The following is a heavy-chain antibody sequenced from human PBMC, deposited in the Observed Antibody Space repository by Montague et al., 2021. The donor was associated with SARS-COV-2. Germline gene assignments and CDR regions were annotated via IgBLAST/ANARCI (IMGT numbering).Heavy chain of an antibody. J-gene: IGHJ3*02. CDR1: SGSISSYY. CDR3: ARGSYGPDAFDI. Sequence: SETLSLTCTVSSGSISSYYWSWIRQPPGKGLEWIGYIYYSGSTNYNPSLKSRVTISLDTSKNQFSLKLNSVTAADTAVYYCARGSYGPDAFDIRGQGTMVTVSS. V-gene: IGHV4-59*01. CDR2: IYYSGST. D-gene: IGHD5-18*01.